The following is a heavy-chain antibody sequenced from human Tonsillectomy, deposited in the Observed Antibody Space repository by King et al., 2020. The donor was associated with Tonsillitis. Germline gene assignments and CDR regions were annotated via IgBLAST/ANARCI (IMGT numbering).Heavy chain of an antibody. V-gene: IGHV3-30*18. CDR2: ISYDANNK. D-gene: IGHD2-21*01. J-gene: IGHJ4*02. CDR1: GFTFSNIG. Sequence: VQLVESGGGVVQPGRSVRLSCAASGFTFSNIGMHWVRQAPGKGLEWLAVISYDANNKYYADSVRGRFTISRDNSKNTLFLQMNSLLPEDTSIYYCAKGCAPGGNCFLIDYWGQGTLVTVSS. CDR3: AKGCAPGGNCFLIDY.